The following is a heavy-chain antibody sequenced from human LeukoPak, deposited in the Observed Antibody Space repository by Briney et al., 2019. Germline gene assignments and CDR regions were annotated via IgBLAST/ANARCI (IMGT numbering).Heavy chain of an antibody. CDR2: IIPIFGTA. D-gene: IGHD2-21*02. J-gene: IGHJ5*02. Sequence: GASVKVSCKASGGTFSSYAISWVRQAPGQGLEWIGGIIPIFGTANYAQKFQGRVTITADESTSTAYMELSSLRSGDTAVYYCAWEQEYCGGDCSLPNNWFDPWGQGTLVTVSS. V-gene: IGHV1-69*01. CDR1: GGTFSSYA. CDR3: AWEQEYCGGDCSLPNNWFDP.